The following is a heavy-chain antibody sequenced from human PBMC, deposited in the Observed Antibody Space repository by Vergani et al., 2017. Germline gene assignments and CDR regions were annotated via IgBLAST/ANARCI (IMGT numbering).Heavy chain of an antibody. Sequence: QVQLVQSGAEMKKPGASVKVSCKASGYTFTGYYMHWVRQAPGQGLEWMGWINPNSGGTNYAQKFQGRVTMTRDTSISTAYMELSRLRSDDTAVYYCARESGLAPGWNAFDIWGQGTMVTVSS. J-gene: IGHJ3*02. CDR2: INPNSGGT. CDR3: ARESGLAPGWNAFDI. D-gene: IGHD3/OR15-3a*01. CDR1: GYTFTGYY. V-gene: IGHV1-2*02.